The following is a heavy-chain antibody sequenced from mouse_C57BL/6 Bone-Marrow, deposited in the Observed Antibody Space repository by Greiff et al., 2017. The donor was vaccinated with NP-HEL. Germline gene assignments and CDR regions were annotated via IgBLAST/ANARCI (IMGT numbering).Heavy chain of an antibody. CDR1: GYTFTSYW. CDR2: IYPGSGST. CDR3: ARWSTTVVAYYAMDY. Sequence: VQLQQPGAELVKPGASVKMSCKASGYTFTSYWITWVKQRPGQGLEWIGDIYPGSGSTNYNEKFKSKATLTVDTSSSTAYMQLSSLTSEDSAVYYCARWSTTVVAYYAMDYWGQGTSVTVSS. D-gene: IGHD1-1*01. J-gene: IGHJ4*01. V-gene: IGHV1-55*01.